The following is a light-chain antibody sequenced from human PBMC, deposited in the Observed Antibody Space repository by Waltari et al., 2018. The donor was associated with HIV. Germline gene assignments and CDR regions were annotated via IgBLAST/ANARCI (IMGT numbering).Light chain of an antibody. Sequence: DIQMTQSPSPLSASIGDRVSITCRASQTISNYLAWYQQRPGKAPKVLIYKASDLKSGVPSRFSGSGSGTEFTLIISSLQPDDFATYYCQQYDTYPWTFGQGTRVEIK. CDR2: KAS. CDR1: QTISNY. CDR3: QQYDTYPWT. V-gene: IGKV1-5*03. J-gene: IGKJ1*01.